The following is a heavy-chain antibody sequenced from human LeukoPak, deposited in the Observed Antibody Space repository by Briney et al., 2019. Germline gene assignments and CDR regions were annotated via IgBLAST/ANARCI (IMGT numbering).Heavy chain of an antibody. CDR3: ARGGPFPSGSSSREYYLDY. D-gene: IGHD6-6*01. CDR1: GYDFINYG. Sequence: ASVKVSCKASGYDFINYGISWVRQATGQGLEWMGWRSIYNGNTDYKLQGRVTMTTDTSTSIAYMEVRSLRSDDTAVYYCARGGPFPSGSSSREYYLDYWGQGTLVTVSS. V-gene: IGHV1-18*01. J-gene: IGHJ4*02. CDR2: RSIYNGNT.